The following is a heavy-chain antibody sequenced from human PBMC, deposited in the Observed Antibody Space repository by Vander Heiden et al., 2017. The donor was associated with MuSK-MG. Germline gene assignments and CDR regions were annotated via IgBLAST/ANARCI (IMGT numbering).Heavy chain of an antibody. D-gene: IGHD6-25*01. CDR2: ISSSSSYI. CDR1: GFTSSSYS. CDR3: ARDNIGGDNWFDP. J-gene: IGHJ5*02. V-gene: IGHV3-21*01. Sequence: EVQLVESGGGLVKRGGSLRLSCAASGFTSSSYSMNWVRQAPGKGLEWVSSISSSSSYIYSADSVKGRFTISRDNAKNSLYLQMNSLRAEDTAVYYCARDNIGGDNWFDPWGQGTLVTVSS.